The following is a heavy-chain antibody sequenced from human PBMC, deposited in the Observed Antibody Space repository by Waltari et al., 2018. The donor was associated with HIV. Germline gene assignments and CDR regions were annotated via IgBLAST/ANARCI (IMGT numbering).Heavy chain of an antibody. J-gene: IGHJ4*02. CDR2: IYHSGNT. CDR3: AREMQGIVDY. Sequence: QVLLQESGPGLLKPSETLSLNCDVSGYSISYGYYWVWIRQPPGKGLEWIGSIYHSGNTYYNPSLKSRVTISVDTSKNQFSLRLSSVTAADRAVYYCAREMQGIVDYWGQGVLVTVSS. V-gene: IGHV4-38-2*02. D-gene: IGHD2-21*01. CDR1: GYSISYGYY.